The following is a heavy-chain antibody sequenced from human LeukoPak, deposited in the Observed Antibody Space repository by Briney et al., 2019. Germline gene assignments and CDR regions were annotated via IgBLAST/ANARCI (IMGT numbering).Heavy chain of an antibody. V-gene: IGHV1-8*01. D-gene: IGHD7-27*01. CDR3: VRTPPNWGADY. CDR2: MSPNSGNT. J-gene: IGHJ4*02. Sequence: ASVKVSCKASGYTFTSYDINWVRQATGQGLEWMGWMSPNSGNTGYAQEFQGRVTMTRSTSISTAHMELSSLRSEDTAVYYCVRTPPNWGADYWGQGTLVTVSS. CDR1: GYTFTSYD.